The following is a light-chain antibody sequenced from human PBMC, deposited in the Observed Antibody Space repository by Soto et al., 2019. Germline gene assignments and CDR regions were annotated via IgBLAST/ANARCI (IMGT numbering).Light chain of an antibody. Sequence: DIQMTQSPSSLSASVGDRVTITCRASQSISSYLNWYQQKPGKAPKLLIYAASSLQSGVPSRFSGSGSGTDFTLTISSLQPEDFATYYCQQSYSTPHVTWTFGQGTKVDIK. CDR2: AAS. V-gene: IGKV1-39*01. CDR1: QSISSY. J-gene: IGKJ1*01. CDR3: QQSYSTPHVTWT.